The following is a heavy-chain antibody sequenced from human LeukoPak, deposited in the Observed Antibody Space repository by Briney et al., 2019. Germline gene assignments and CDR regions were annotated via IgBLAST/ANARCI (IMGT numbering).Heavy chain of an antibody. Sequence: GGSLRLSCAASGFTFSRYNMNWVRQAPGKGLEWISYISSSSTTIYYADSVKGRFTISRDNAKNSLYLQTNSLRAEDTAVYYCARSGGWSYFDYWGQGTLVTVSS. D-gene: IGHD6-19*01. CDR3: ARSGGWSYFDY. CDR2: ISSSSTTI. CDR1: GFTFSRYN. J-gene: IGHJ4*02. V-gene: IGHV3-48*01.